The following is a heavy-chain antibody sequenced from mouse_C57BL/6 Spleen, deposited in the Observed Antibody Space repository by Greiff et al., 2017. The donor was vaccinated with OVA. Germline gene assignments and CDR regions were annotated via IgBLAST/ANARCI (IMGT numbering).Heavy chain of an antibody. D-gene: IGHD1-1*02. CDR2: ISSGSSTI. CDR1: GFTFSDYG. V-gene: IGHV5-17*01. Sequence: EVQLQQSGGGLVKPGGSLKLSCAASGFTFSDYGMHWVRQAPEKGLEWVAYISSGSSTIYYADTVKGRFTISRDNAKNTRFLQMTSLRSEDSAMYYCARPDGGFTSWYFDVWGTGTTVTVST. J-gene: IGHJ1*03. CDR3: ARPDGGFTSWYFDV.